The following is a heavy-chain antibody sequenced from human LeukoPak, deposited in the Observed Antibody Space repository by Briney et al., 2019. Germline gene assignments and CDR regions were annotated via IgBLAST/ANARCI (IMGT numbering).Heavy chain of an antibody. Sequence: SETLSLTCTVSGGSISIYYWSWIRQPPGKGLEWIGYVYYSGSTNYNPSLKSRVTIPVDTSKNQFSLKLSSVTAADTAVYYCARNGGSGSPWWFAPWGQGTLVIVSS. J-gene: IGHJ5*02. D-gene: IGHD3-10*01. V-gene: IGHV4-59*01. CDR1: GGSISIYY. CDR2: VYYSGST. CDR3: ARNGGSGSPWWFAP.